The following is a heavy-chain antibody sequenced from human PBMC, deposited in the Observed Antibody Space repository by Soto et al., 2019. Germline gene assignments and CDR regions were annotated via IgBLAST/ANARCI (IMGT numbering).Heavy chain of an antibody. Sequence: PSETRARTWLVSGGSMREYCGSWIRQSPGKGPEWIGYIYYSGNTNYNPSLKSRVTISVDMPKSLFSLKLNSVTAADTAVYYCASQLGLWQPLGYWGRGTLVTVSS. D-gene: IGHD1-1*01. CDR2: IYYSGNT. V-gene: IGHV4-59*01. J-gene: IGHJ4*02. CDR1: GGSMREYC. CDR3: ASQLGLWQPLGY.